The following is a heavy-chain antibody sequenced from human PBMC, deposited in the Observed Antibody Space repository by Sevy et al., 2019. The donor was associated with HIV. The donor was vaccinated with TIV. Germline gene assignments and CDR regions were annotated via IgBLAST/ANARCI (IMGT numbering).Heavy chain of an antibody. CDR3: ARGLGCSSTSCYVPGYYYYGMDV. V-gene: IGHV3-48*03. CDR1: GFTFSSYE. CDR2: ISSSGSTI. J-gene: IGHJ6*02. Sequence: GGSLRLSCAASGFTFSSYEMNWVRQAPGKGLEWVSYISSSGSTIYYADSVKGRFTISRDNAKNSLYLQMNSLRAEDTAVYYCARGLGCSSTSCYVPGYYYYGMDVWGQGTTVTVSS. D-gene: IGHD2-2*01.